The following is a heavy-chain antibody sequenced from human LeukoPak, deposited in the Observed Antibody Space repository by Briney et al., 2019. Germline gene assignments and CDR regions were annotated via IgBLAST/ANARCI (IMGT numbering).Heavy chain of an antibody. D-gene: IGHD6-6*01. Sequence: SETLSLTCTVSGGSISSYYWSWIRQPAGKGLEWIGRIYTSGSTNYNPSLKSRVTISVDKSKNQFSLKLSSVTAAGTAVYYCARDREVIAARPEGWFDPWGQGTLVTVSS. CDR2: IYTSGST. CDR1: GGSISSYY. J-gene: IGHJ5*02. CDR3: ARDREVIAARPEGWFDP. V-gene: IGHV4-4*07.